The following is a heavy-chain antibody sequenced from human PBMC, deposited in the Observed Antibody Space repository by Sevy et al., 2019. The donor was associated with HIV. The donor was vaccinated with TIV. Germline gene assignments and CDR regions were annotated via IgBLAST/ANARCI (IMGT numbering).Heavy chain of an antibody. CDR2: IKSKTDGGTT. Sequence: GGSLRLSCAASGFTFSNAWMSWVRQAPGKGLEWVGRIKSKTDGGTTDYAAPVKGRFTISRDDSKNTLYLQMNSLKTEDTAVYYCTTDPPTYYDFWSGSFSGYWGQGTLVTVSS. CDR3: TTDPPTYYDFWSGSFSGY. J-gene: IGHJ4*02. V-gene: IGHV3-15*01. D-gene: IGHD3-3*01. CDR1: GFTFSNAW.